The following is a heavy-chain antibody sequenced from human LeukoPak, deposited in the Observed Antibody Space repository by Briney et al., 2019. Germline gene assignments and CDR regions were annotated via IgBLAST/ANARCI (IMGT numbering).Heavy chain of an antibody. Sequence: ASVKVSCKTSGYTFTAYYLHWVRRAPGQGLEWVGWINSNSGDAGYAQKFQGRVTMTRDTSISTVYMELSRLRSDDTAVYYCAREVLIGAKYFDYWGQGALVTVSS. J-gene: IGHJ4*02. D-gene: IGHD4/OR15-4a*01. CDR3: AREVLIGAKYFDY. V-gene: IGHV1-2*02. CDR1: GYTFTAYY. CDR2: INSNSGDA.